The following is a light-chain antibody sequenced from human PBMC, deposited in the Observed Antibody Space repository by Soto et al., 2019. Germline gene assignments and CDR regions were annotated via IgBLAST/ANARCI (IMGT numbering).Light chain of an antibody. Sequence: EIVLTQSPATLSLSPGERATLSCRASQSVSNYLAWYQQKTGQAPRLLIYDASNRATGLTARFSGSGSGTDFPLTISRLEPEDFAVYYCQQRSNWPLLTFGGGTKVEIK. V-gene: IGKV3-11*01. CDR1: QSVSNY. CDR2: DAS. J-gene: IGKJ4*01. CDR3: QQRSNWPLLT.